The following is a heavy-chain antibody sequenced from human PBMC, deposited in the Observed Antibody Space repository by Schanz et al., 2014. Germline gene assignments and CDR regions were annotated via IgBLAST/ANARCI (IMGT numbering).Heavy chain of an antibody. CDR3: AKQIHYDILTVTRN. CDR1: GFTVSSNH. CDR2: ISSSGSYI. J-gene: IGHJ4*02. V-gene: IGHV3-21*04. Sequence: EGQLAESGGGLVQPGGSLRLSCAVSGFTVSSNHMNWVRQAPGKGLEWVSSISSSGSYIHYADSVKGRFTISRDNSKNTLYLQMNSLRAEDTAVYYCAKQIHYDILTVTRNWGQGTLGTVSS. D-gene: IGHD3-9*01.